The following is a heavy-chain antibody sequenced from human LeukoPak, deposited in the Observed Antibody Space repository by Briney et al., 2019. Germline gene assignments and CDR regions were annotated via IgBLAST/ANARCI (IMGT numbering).Heavy chain of an antibody. D-gene: IGHD3-10*01. CDR2: INPSGGST. CDR3: ARGALSPYGSGSYYPDFDY. J-gene: IGHJ4*02. Sequence: ASVKVSCKASGYTFTGYYMHWVRQAPGQGLEWMGIINPSGGSTSYAQKFQGRVTMTRDTSTSTVYMELSSLRSEDTAVYYCARGALSPYGSGSYYPDFDYWGQGTLVTVSS. V-gene: IGHV1-46*01. CDR1: GYTFTGYY.